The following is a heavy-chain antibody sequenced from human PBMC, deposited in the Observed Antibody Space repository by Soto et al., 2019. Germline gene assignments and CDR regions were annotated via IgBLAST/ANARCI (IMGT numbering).Heavy chain of an antibody. D-gene: IGHD1-1*01. CDR1: GFMFSNHG. J-gene: IGHJ4*02. Sequence: QVQLVESGGGVVQPGRSLRLSCAASGFMFSNHGMHWVRQAPGKGLEWVAVIWSDGNNRYYADSVKGRFTISRDNSKNTVYRQMNSLRAEDTAVYYGVRGDNWNDEASDYWGQGTLVTVSS. CDR2: IWSDGNNR. CDR3: VRGDNWNDEASDY. V-gene: IGHV3-33*01.